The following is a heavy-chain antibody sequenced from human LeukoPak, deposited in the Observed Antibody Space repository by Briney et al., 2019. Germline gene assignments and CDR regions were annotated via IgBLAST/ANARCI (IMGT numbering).Heavy chain of an antibody. CDR1: GFTFSRYD. D-gene: IGHD2-15*01. CDR3: ANTRGYGYYFNY. Sequence: GGSLRLSCVASGFTFSRYDMHWVRQAPGKGLEWVSYISSSGSTKYYADSVKGRFTISRDNAKNSLSLQMNSLRAEDTAVYYCANTRGYGYYFNYWGQGTLVTVSS. CDR2: ISSSGSTK. V-gene: IGHV3-48*03. J-gene: IGHJ4*02.